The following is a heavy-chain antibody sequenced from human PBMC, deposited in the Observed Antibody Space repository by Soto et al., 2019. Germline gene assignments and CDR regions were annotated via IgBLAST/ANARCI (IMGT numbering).Heavy chain of an antibody. D-gene: IGHD3-10*01. CDR1: GGTFSSYA. CDR2: IIPIFGTA. V-gene: IGHV1-69*13. CDR3: ARNPMVRGVPSYYYDGMDV. J-gene: IGHJ6*02. Sequence: SVKVSCKASGGTFSSYAISWVRQAPGQGLEWMGGIIPIFGTANYAQKFQGRVTITADESTSTAYMELSSLRSEDTAVYYCARNPMVRGVPSYYYDGMDVWGQGTTVTVSS.